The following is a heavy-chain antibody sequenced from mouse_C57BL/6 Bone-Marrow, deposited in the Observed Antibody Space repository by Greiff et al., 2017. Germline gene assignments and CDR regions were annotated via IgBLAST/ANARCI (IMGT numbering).Heavy chain of an antibody. CDR1: GFTFSSYA. D-gene: IGHD2-3*01. CDR2: ISDGGSYT. CDR3: ARDPPYDGPFDY. J-gene: IGHJ2*01. Sequence: VQLKESGGGLVKPGGSLKLSCAASGFTFSSYAMSWVRQTPEKRLEWVATISDGGSYTDYPDNLKGRFTISRDKAKNNLYMQMSHLKSEDTAIYYCARDPPYDGPFDYWGQGTTLTVSS. V-gene: IGHV5-4*01.